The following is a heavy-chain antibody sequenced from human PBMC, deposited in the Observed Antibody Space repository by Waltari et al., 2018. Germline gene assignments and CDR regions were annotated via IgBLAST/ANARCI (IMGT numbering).Heavy chain of an antibody. Sequence: EVQLVESGGGLVKPGGSLRLSCVASAFTFSRYNMVWVRQAPGKGLEWLSYSSYTSNTIYYADSVEGRITISRDNAKNSVFLQMNSLRAEDTAVYYCARMGHSKNYFDHWGQGALVTVSS. D-gene: IGHD3-22*01. CDR3: ARMGHSKNYFDH. CDR1: AFTFSRYN. J-gene: IGHJ4*02. V-gene: IGHV3-48*01. CDR2: SSYTSNTI.